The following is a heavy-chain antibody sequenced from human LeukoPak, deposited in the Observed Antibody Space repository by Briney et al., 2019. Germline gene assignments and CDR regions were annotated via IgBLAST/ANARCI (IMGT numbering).Heavy chain of an antibody. CDR2: INHSGST. CDR1: GGSFSGYY. D-gene: IGHD2-15*01. Sequence: PSETLSLTCAVYGGSFSGYYWSWIRQPPGKGLEWIGEINHSGSTNYNPSLKSRVTISVDTSKNQFSLKLSSVTAADTAVYYCASDGGYFGDYWGQGTLVTVSS. J-gene: IGHJ4*02. V-gene: IGHV4-34*01. CDR3: ASDGGYFGDY.